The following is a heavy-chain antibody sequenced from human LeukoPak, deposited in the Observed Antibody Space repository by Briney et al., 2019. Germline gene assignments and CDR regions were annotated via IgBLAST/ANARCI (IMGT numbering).Heavy chain of an antibody. CDR1: GFGVNHNY. CDR2: ISRTGSTT. CDR3: ASERVTWFDL. J-gene: IGHJ5*02. D-gene: IGHD5-18*01. V-gene: IGHV3-11*04. Sequence: PGGILRLSCAASGFGVNHNYMGWVRQAPGKGLQWVSYISRTGSTTYYGDSVKGRFTISRDNAKKSLYLQMNSLRAEDTAIYYCASERVTWFDLWGQGTLVTVSS.